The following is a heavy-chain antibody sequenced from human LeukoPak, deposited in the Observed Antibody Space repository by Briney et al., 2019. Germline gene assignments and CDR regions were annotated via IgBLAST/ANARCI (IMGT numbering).Heavy chain of an antibody. Sequence: SVRVSCKASGGTFSSYAISWVRQAPGQGLEWMGGMIPIFGTANYAQKFQGRVTITTDESTSTAYMELSSLRSEDTGVYYCARDLGSDCSGGSCYRSAFDPWGQGTLVTVSS. CDR3: ARDLGSDCSGGSCYRSAFDP. D-gene: IGHD2-15*01. V-gene: IGHV1-69*05. CDR2: MIPIFGTA. CDR1: GGTFSSYA. J-gene: IGHJ5*02.